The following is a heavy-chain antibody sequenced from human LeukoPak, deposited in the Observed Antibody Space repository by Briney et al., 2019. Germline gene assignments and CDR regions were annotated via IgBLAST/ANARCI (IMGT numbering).Heavy chain of an antibody. V-gene: IGHV4-34*01. CDR2: INHSGST. Sequence: PSETLSLTCAVYDVSLSGYYWSWIRQPPGKGLEWIGEINHSGSTNYNPSLKSRVTISVDTSKNQFSLNLRSVTAADTAVYYCASVERAAAAYWGQGTLVTVSS. D-gene: IGHD6-13*01. CDR1: DVSLSGYY. CDR3: ASVERAAAAY. J-gene: IGHJ4*02.